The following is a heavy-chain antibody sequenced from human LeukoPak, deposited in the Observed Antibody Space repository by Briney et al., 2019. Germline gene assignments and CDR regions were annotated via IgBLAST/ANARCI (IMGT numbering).Heavy chain of an antibody. CDR1: GFTFSSYA. CDR3: ARGYSSRAGTTDCCPLDY. Sequence: GGSLRLSCAASGFTFSSYAMSWVRQVPGKGLERVSTIYSDGSTYYADSVKGRFTISRDNSKNTLYLQMSSLRVEDTAVYYCARGYSSRAGTTDCCPLDYWGQGILVTVSS. D-gene: IGHD2-21*02. CDR2: IYSDGST. J-gene: IGHJ4*02. V-gene: IGHV3-66*01.